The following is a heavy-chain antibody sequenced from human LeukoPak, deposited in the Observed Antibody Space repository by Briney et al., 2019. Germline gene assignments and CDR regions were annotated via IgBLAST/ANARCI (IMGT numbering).Heavy chain of an antibody. CDR2: FDPENGET. Sequence: PGRSLRLFCAASGFTFSSYAMHWVRQAPGKGLEWMGGFDPENGETIYAQKFQGRVTMTEDTSTDTAYMELSSLRSEDTAVYYCATNLGWTARLVYWGQGTLVTVSS. V-gene: IGHV1-24*01. CDR3: ATNLGWTARLVY. J-gene: IGHJ4*02. D-gene: IGHD6-6*01. CDR1: GFTFSSYA.